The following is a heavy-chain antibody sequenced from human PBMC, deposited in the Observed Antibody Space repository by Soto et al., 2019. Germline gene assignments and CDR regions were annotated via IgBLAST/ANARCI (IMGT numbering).Heavy chain of an antibody. CDR3: ARGPFIYSGYIIDY. J-gene: IGHJ4*02. Sequence: PSETLSLTCAVYGGSFSGYYWSWIRQPPGKGLEWIGEINHSGSTNYNPSLKSRVTISVDTSKNQFSLKLSSVTAADTAVYYCARGPFIYSGYIIDYWGKGTLVTVSS. CDR1: GGSFSGYY. V-gene: IGHV4-34*01. D-gene: IGHD5-12*01. CDR2: INHSGST.